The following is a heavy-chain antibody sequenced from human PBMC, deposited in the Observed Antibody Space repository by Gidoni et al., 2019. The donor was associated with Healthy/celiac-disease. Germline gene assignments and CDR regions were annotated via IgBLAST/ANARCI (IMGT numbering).Heavy chain of an antibody. CDR3: ARDLGSGWPYYYYYGMDV. D-gene: IGHD6-19*01. Sequence: QVQLVESGGGVVQPGRSLRLSCAASGFTFSSYGMHWVRQAPGKGLEWVAVIWYDGSNKYYADSVKGRFTISRDNSKNTLYLQMNSLRAEDTAVYYCARDLGSGWPYYYYYGMDVWGQGTTVTVSS. V-gene: IGHV3-33*01. J-gene: IGHJ6*02. CDR1: GFTFSSYG. CDR2: IWYDGSNK.